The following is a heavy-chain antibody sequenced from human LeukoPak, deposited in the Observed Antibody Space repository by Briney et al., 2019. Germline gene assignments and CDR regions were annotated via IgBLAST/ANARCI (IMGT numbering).Heavy chain of an antibody. V-gene: IGHV3-74*01. CDR1: GFTFSNYW. Sequence: GGSLRLSCAASGFTFSNYWMHWVRQAPGKGLEWVSRIKSDGSITSCADAVEGRFTISRDNAKSTLYLQMNSLRAEDTAVYYCVWFGELARFDPWGQGTPVTVSS. CDR3: VWFGELARFDP. CDR2: IKSDGSIT. J-gene: IGHJ5*02. D-gene: IGHD3-10*01.